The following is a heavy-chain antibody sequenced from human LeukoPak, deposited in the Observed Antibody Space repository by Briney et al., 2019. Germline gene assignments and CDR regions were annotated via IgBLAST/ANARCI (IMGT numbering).Heavy chain of an antibody. CDR3: AKAYGTNGYFQLPIDF. Sequence: GGSLRLSCAASGFTFSSNAMTWVRQAPGKGLECVSAITAGGDTTFYADSVRGRFTISRDNSRDTLYLQLNNLRADDTALYYCAKAYGTNGYFQLPIDFWGRGTLVAVSS. J-gene: IGHJ4*02. CDR2: ITAGGDTT. D-gene: IGHD2-8*01. CDR1: GFTFSSNA. V-gene: IGHV3-23*01.